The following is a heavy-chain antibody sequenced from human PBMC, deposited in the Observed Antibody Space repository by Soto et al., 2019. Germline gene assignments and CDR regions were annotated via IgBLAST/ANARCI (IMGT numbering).Heavy chain of an antibody. CDR2: IYRTGST. CDR1: GGSFTSNNW. J-gene: IGHJ4*02. D-gene: IGHD1-7*01. V-gene: IGHV4-4*02. CDR3: ASRDPGTSVDY. Sequence: SETLSLTCAVYGGSFTSNNWWTWVRQPPGQGLEWIGEIYRTGSTNYNPSPKSRVTISLDKSENQFSLKVTSLTAADTAVYYCASRDPGTSVDYWGQGTLVTVSS.